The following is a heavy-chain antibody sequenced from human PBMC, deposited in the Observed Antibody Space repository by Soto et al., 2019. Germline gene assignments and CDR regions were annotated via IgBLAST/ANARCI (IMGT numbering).Heavy chain of an antibody. D-gene: IGHD1-1*01. V-gene: IGHV3-23*01. Sequence: EVQLLESGGGLVQPGESLRLSCAASGFTFSSNAMTWVRQAPGRGLEWVSSISGRGVSTYYADSVKGRFTSSRDNSKKPLFLQINALRAQETAIYYCAIWPRKSDNWYGPFDYWGQGTLVTVSS. J-gene: IGHJ4*02. CDR3: AIWPRKSDNWYGPFDY. CDR1: GFTFSSNA. CDR2: ISGRGVST.